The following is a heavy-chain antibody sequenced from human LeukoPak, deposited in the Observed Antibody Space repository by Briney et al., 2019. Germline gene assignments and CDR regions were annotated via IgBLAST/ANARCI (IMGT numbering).Heavy chain of an antibody. CDR3: ASVFSSTSRRYYYYGMDV. Sequence: SVKVSCKASGGTFSSYAISWVRQAPGQGLEWMGRIIPILGIANYAQKFQGRVTITADKSTSTAYMELSSLRSEDTAVYYCASVFSSTSRRYYYYGMDVWGQGTTVTVSS. D-gene: IGHD2-2*01. V-gene: IGHV1-69*04. J-gene: IGHJ6*02. CDR1: GGTFSSYA. CDR2: IIPILGIA.